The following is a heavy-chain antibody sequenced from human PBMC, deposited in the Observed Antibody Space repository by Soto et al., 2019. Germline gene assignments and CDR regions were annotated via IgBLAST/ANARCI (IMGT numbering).Heavy chain of an antibody. CDR1: GFTFSYYW. CDR2: IKQDGSEN. CDR3: ARLGYSGWYWDYLDY. V-gene: IGHV3-7*05. D-gene: IGHD6-19*01. Sequence: PGGSLRLSCAASGFTFSYYWMSWVRQAPGKGLEWVANIKQDGSENYYVDSVKGRFTISRDNAKNSLFLQMNSLRAEDTAVYYCARLGYSGWYWDYLDYRGQGTLVTVSS. J-gene: IGHJ4*02.